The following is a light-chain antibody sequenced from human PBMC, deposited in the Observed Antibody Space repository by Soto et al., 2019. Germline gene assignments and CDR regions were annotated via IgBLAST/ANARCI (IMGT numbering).Light chain of an antibody. J-gene: IGKJ2*01. Sequence: DIQMTQSPSTLSASVGDRVTITCRARQSISSWLAWYQQKPRKAPKHMIYKASSLESGVPTMFSGSGSGTEFTLTLRSLQPDDFATYYCQQSNSYTNTVGQGTKLE. CDR3: QQSNSYTNT. CDR1: QSISSW. CDR2: KAS. V-gene: IGKV1-5*03.